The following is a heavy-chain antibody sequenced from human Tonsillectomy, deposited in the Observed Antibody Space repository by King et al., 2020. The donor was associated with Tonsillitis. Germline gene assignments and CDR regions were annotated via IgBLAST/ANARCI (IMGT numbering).Heavy chain of an antibody. CDR1: DDSITSYH. CDR3: ARHNYNYIYPNYYYYMDG. CDR2: VFYSGST. V-gene: IGHV4-59*08. Sequence: VQLQESGPGLLKPSETLSLTCDVPDDSITSYHWSWIRQPPGKGLEWIGFVFYSGSTNYNPSLKSRVTISVDTSKNQFSLKLTSVTAADTAVYYCARHNYNYIYPNYYYYMDGWGKGTTVTVSS. J-gene: IGHJ6*03. D-gene: IGHD1-1*01.